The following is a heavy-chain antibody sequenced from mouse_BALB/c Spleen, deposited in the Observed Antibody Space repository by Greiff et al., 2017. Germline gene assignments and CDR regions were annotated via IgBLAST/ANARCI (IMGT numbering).Heavy chain of an antibody. J-gene: IGHJ3*01. V-gene: IGHV5-4*02. Sequence: DVMLVESGGGLVKPGGSLKLSCAASGFTFSDYYMYWVRQTPEKRLEWVATISDGGSYTYYPDSVKGRFTISRDNAKNNLYLQMSSLKSEDTAMYYCARTGFAYWGQGTLVTVSA. CDR3: ARTGFAY. CDR1: GFTFSDYY. CDR2: ISDGGSYT.